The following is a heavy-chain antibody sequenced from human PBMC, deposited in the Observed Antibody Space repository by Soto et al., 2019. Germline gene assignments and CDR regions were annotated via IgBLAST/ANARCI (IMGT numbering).Heavy chain of an antibody. D-gene: IGHD3-9*01. V-gene: IGHV1-46*01. CDR2: INPGDATT. CDR1: GYPFTSYY. J-gene: IGHJ5*02. Sequence: ASVKVSCKASGYPFTSYYMHWVRQAPGQGLEWMGIINPGDATTYYPQRFQGRVTMTRDTSTSTVYMEVRNLRSDDTAVYYCVRDYLHYDVLTGSFSDCFDPWGQGTLVTVSS. CDR3: VRDYLHYDVLTGSFSDCFDP.